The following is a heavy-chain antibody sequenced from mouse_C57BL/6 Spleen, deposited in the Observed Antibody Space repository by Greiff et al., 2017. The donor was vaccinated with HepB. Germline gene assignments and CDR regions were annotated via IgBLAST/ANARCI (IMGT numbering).Heavy chain of an antibody. Sequence: EVHLVESGGGLVQPKGSLKLSCAASGFSFTTYAMNWVRQAPGEGLEWVARIRSKSNNYATYYADSVKDRFTISRDDSESMLYLQMNNLKIEDTAMYYCVRHGCDYERVYYYAMDYWGQGTSVTVSS. CDR3: VRHGCDYERVYYYAMDY. J-gene: IGHJ4*01. CDR2: IRSKSNNYAT. CDR1: GFSFTTYA. D-gene: IGHD2-4*01. V-gene: IGHV10-1*01.